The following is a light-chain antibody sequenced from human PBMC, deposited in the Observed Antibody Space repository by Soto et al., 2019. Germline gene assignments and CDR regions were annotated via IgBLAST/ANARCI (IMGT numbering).Light chain of an antibody. J-gene: IGKJ3*01. Sequence: EIVMTQSPATLSVSPGERATLSCRASQSVSSNLAWYQQKPGQAPRLIIYGASTRATGIPARFSGSGSGTEFTLTISSLQSEDFAVYYCQQYNNWPRVTFGPGTKVDIK. CDR1: QSVSSN. CDR2: GAS. V-gene: IGKV3-15*01. CDR3: QQYNNWPRVT.